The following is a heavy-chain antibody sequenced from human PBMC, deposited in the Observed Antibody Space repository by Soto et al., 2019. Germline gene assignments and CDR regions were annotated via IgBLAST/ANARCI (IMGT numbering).Heavy chain of an antibody. CDR1: GFTVSSKY. J-gene: IGHJ6*04. Sequence: GGSLRLSCAASGFTVSSKYMTWVRQAPGKGLEWVSLIQSGGTTYYADSVKGRFTISRDTSENTLHLQMDSLRVEDTAVYYCARDDVLCDGGRCYGILLDVSGKGTTVTVSS. CDR2: IQSGGTT. CDR3: ARDDVLCDGGRCYGILLDV. V-gene: IGHV3-66*01. D-gene: IGHD2-15*01.